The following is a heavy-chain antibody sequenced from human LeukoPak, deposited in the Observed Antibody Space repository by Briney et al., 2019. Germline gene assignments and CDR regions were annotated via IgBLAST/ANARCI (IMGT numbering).Heavy chain of an antibody. J-gene: IGHJ6*04. CDR3: AKGRLSGVVVAGYGMYV. D-gene: IGHD6-19*01. V-gene: IGHV3-23*01. CDR1: GFTVSNNY. Sequence: GGSLRLSCAASGFTVSNNYMIWVRQAPGKGLEWVSATSGSGGSTYYADSVKGRFTISRDNSKNTLYLQTNSLRAEDTAVYYCAKGRLSGVVVAGYGMYVWGEGTTMSVSS. CDR2: TSGSGGST.